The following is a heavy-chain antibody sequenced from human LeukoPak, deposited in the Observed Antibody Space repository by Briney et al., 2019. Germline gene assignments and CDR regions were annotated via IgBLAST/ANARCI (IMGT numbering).Heavy chain of an antibody. D-gene: IGHD3-10*01. CDR1: GYTFATYG. J-gene: IGHJ5*02. V-gene: IGHV1-18*01. Sequence: ASVKVSCKASGYTFATYGVSWVRQAPGQGLEWMGWISAYNGDTNFAPKFQGRVTMTTDTSTNTAYMELRSLKSDDTAMYYCARDSGTAGEVKFDPWGQGTLVTVSS. CDR2: ISAYNGDT. CDR3: ARDSGTAGEVKFDP.